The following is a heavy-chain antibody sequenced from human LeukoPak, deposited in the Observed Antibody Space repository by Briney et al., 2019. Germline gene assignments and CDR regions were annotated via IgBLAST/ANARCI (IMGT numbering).Heavy chain of an antibody. Sequence: GGSLRLSCAASEFTFVRYAMNWVRQAPGKGLEWVSAISGSGGSTYYADSVKGRFTISRDNSKNTLYLQMNSLRAEDTAVYYCARDRAAAMEYYYMDVWGKGTTVTVSS. D-gene: IGHD2-2*01. CDR2: ISGSGGST. CDR3: ARDRAAAMEYYYMDV. J-gene: IGHJ6*03. CDR1: EFTFVRYA. V-gene: IGHV3-23*01.